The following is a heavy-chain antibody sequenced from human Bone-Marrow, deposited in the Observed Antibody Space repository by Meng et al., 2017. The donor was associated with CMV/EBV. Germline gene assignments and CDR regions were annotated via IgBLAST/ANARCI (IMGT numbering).Heavy chain of an antibody. Sequence: SETLSLTCAVYGGSFSGYYWSWIRQPPGKGLEWIGEINHSGSTNYNPSLKSRVTISVDTSKNQFSLKLSSMTAADTAVYYCASPQLGYDFWSGYSNWGQGTLVTVSS. J-gene: IGHJ4*02. V-gene: IGHV4-34*01. D-gene: IGHD3-3*01. CDR1: GGSFSGYY. CDR3: ASPQLGYDFWSGYSN. CDR2: INHSGST.